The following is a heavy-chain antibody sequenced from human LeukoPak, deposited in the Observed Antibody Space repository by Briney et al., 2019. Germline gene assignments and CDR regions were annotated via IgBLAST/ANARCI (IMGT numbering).Heavy chain of an antibody. Sequence: ASVKVSCKASGYTFTGYYMHWVRQAPGQGLEWMGRINPNSGGTNYAQKFQGRVTMTRDTSISTAYMELSRLRSDDTAVHYCARETTLTGRYFYYYMDVWGKGTTVTVSS. V-gene: IGHV1-2*06. J-gene: IGHJ6*03. CDR1: GYTFTGYY. CDR3: ARETTLTGRYFYYYMDV. D-gene: IGHD2/OR15-2a*01. CDR2: INPNSGGT.